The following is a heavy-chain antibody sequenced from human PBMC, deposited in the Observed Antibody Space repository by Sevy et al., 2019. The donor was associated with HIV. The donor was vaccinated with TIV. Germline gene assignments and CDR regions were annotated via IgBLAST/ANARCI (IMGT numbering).Heavy chain of an antibody. CDR3: AKDLSGYTYGFDY. D-gene: IGHD5-18*01. CDR2: IQYDGSNK. V-gene: IGHV3-30*02. Sequence: GGSLRLSCAASGFTFSSYGIHWVRQAPGKGLEWVAFIQYDGSNKYFADSVKGRFTISRDNSKNTLYLQMNSLRAEDTAVDYCAKDLSGYTYGFDYWGQGTLVTVSS. J-gene: IGHJ4*02. CDR1: GFTFSSYG.